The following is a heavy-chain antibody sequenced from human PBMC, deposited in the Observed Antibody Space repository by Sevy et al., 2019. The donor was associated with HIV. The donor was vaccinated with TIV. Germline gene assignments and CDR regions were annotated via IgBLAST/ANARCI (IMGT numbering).Heavy chain of an antibody. V-gene: IGHV4-34*01. Sequence: SETLSLTCAVYGGSFSGYYWSWIRQPPGKGLEWIGEINHSGSTNYNPSLKSRVTISVDTSKNQFSLKLSSVTAADTAVYYCASLPSIAAQRNWFDPWGQGTLVTVSS. CDR1: GGSFSGYY. J-gene: IGHJ5*02. CDR3: ASLPSIAAQRNWFDP. CDR2: INHSGST. D-gene: IGHD6-6*01.